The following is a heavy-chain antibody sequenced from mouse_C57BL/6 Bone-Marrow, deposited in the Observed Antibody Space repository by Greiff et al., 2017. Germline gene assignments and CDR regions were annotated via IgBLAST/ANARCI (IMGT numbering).Heavy chain of an antibody. CDR3: AIDGYYVWFAY. D-gene: IGHD2-3*01. V-gene: IGHV1-69*01. CDR1: GYTFTSYW. Sequence: VQLQQPGAELVMPGASVKLSCKASGYTFTSYWMHWVKQRPGQGLEWIGEIDPSDSYTNYNQKVKGKSTLTVDKSSSTAYMQLSSLTSEDSAVYYCAIDGYYVWFAYWGQGTLVTVSA. CDR2: IDPSDSYT. J-gene: IGHJ3*01.